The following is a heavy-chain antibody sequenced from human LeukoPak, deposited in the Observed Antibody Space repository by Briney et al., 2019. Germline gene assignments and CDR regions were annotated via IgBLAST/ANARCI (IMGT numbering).Heavy chain of an antibody. V-gene: IGHV4-39*01. CDR3: ARRNYASGSYYLDS. CDR2: IYYSGST. Sequence: PSETLSLTCTVSGGSISSSSYYWGWIRQPPGKGLEWIGSIYYSGSTYYNPSLKSRVTISVDTSKNQFSLKLSSVTAADAAVYYCARRNYASGSYYLDSWGQGTLVTVSS. J-gene: IGHJ4*02. D-gene: IGHD3-10*01. CDR1: GGSISSSSYY.